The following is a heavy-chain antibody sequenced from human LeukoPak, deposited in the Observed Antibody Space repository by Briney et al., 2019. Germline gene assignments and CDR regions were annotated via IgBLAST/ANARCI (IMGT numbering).Heavy chain of an antibody. J-gene: IGHJ4*02. CDR1: GFTFNSYA. D-gene: IGHD3-10*01. CDR2: IGGSGGGM. CDR3: AKWLSGSYYSSFDY. V-gene: IGHV3-23*01. Sequence: GGSLRLSCAASGFTFNSYAMSWVRQAPGKGLEWVSTIGGSGGGMYYAESVKGRFTISRDNSKNTLYLQMNSLRAEDTAVYYCAKWLSGSYYSSFDYWGQGTLVTVFS.